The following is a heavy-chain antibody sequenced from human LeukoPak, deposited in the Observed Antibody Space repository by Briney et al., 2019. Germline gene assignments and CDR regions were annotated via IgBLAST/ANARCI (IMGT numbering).Heavy chain of an antibody. Sequence: GESLKISCKGSGYSFTSYWIGWVRQMPGKGVEWMGIIYPGDSDTRYSPSFQGQVTISADKSISTAYLQWSSLKASDTAMYYCARGYYDSSGYYYAPFSYWGQGTLVTVSS. V-gene: IGHV5-51*01. J-gene: IGHJ4*02. CDR2: IYPGDSDT. D-gene: IGHD3-22*01. CDR1: GYSFTSYW. CDR3: ARGYYDSSGYYYAPFSY.